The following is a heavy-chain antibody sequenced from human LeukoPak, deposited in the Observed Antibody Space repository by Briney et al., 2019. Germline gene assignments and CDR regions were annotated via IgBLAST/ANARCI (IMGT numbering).Heavy chain of an antibody. V-gene: IGHV7-4-1*02. D-gene: IGHD6-19*01. CDR1: EYTFTSYA. CDR3: ARTSSGWSSWGEYYYYYMDV. J-gene: IGHJ6*03. CDR2: INTNTGNP. Sequence: ASVKVSCKASEYTFTSYAINWVRQAPGQGLEWMGWINTNTGNPTYAQGFTGRFVFSLDTSVSTTYLQISSLKAEDTAVYYCARTSSGWSSWGEYYYYYMDVWGKGTTVTVSS.